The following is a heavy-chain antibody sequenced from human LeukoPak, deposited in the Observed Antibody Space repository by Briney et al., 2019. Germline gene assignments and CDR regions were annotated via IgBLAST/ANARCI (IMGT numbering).Heavy chain of an antibody. Sequence: PGGSLRLSCAASGFTFSSYEMNWVRQAPGKGLEWVSGTSRSSGAHYTDSVKGRFTISRDNSKDTLYLQMGSLRAEDTAVYYCAQGGYFAFDMWGQGTMVTVSS. CDR1: GFTFSSYE. CDR2: TSRSSGA. D-gene: IGHD2-2*03. CDR3: AQGGYFAFDM. V-gene: IGHV3-23*01. J-gene: IGHJ3*02.